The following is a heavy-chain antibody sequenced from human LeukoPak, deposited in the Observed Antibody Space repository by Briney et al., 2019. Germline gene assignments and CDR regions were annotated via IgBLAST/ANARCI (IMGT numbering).Heavy chain of an antibody. D-gene: IGHD2-15*01. CDR3: AKNDGCSGGSCYSRD. CDR2: ISYDGSNK. V-gene: IGHV3-30-3*02. CDR1: GFTLRSYA. J-gene: IGHJ3*01. Sequence: GGSLRLSCAASGFTLRSYAMHWVRQAPGKGLEWVAVISYDGSNKYYADSVKGRFTISRDNSKNTLYLQMNSLRAEDTAVYYCAKNDGCSGGSCYSRDWGQGTMVTVSS.